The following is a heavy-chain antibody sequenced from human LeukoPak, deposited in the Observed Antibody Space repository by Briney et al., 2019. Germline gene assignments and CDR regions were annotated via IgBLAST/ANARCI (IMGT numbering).Heavy chain of an antibody. CDR1: GYSLTSYW. CDR2: IYPGDSDT. CDR3: ARLPYDSSGYQGDY. V-gene: IGHV5-51*01. D-gene: IGHD3-22*01. J-gene: IGHJ4*02. Sequence: GESLKISCKGSGYSLTSYWIGWVRQMPGKGLEWMGIIYPGDSDTRYSPSFRCQVTISADKSIRTAYLQWSSLKASDTAMYYCARLPYDSSGYQGDYWGQGTLVTVSS.